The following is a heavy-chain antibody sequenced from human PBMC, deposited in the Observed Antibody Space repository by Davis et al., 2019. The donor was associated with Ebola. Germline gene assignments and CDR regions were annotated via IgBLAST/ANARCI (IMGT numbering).Heavy chain of an antibody. Sequence: GESLKISCAASGFTFSSYTMNWVRQAPGKGLEWVSYIGSRGDPTVYADSVKGRFTVSRDDANNSLSLLMNSLRDEDTAIYYCVRDYLFALDIWGQGTMDTVSS. CDR2: IGSRGDPT. J-gene: IGHJ3*02. CDR3: VRDYLFALDI. CDR1: GFTFSSYT. V-gene: IGHV3-48*02.